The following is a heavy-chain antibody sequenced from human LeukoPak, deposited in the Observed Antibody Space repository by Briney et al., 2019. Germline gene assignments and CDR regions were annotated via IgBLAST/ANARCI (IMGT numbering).Heavy chain of an antibody. D-gene: IGHD3-22*01. J-gene: IGHJ4*02. Sequence: SETLSLTCTVSGASISSSSYYWGWIRQPPGKGLEWIGNIYYSGSTFYNPSLKSRVIISVDTSKNQFSLKLSSVTAADTAVYYCARRYYDSSGYYHTFDYWGQGTLVTVSS. CDR1: GASISSSSYY. CDR2: IYYSGST. CDR3: ARRYYDSSGYYHTFDY. V-gene: IGHV4-39*01.